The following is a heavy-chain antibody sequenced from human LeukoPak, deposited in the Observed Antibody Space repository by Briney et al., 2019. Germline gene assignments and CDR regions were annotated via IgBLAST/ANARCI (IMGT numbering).Heavy chain of an antibody. D-gene: IGHD1-7*01. CDR2: INTDSGVA. J-gene: IGHJ5*02. CDR3: ARDWDPITGTTRWFDP. V-gene: IGHV1-2*02. Sequence: ASVKVSFKASGYTLTGYYVHWVRQAPGQGLEWMAWINTDSGVANYAQKFQGRVTLTRDKSITTAYMELNSLRSDDTALYYCARDWDPITGTTRWFDPWGQGTLVTVSS. CDR1: GYTLTGYY.